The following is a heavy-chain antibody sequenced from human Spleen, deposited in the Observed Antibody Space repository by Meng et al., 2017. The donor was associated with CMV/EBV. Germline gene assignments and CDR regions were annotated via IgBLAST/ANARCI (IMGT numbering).Heavy chain of an antibody. D-gene: IGHD2-15*01. CDR2: ISSSSSYI. Sequence: GGSLRLSCAASGFTFSSYNMNWVRQAPGKGLEWVSSISSSSSYIYFADSVKGRFTISRDNAKNSLYLQMNSLRAEDTAVYYCASWPPDRYCSGGSCYSSDAFDIWGQGTMVTVSS. J-gene: IGHJ3*02. CDR1: GFTFSSYN. V-gene: IGHV3-21*01. CDR3: ASWPPDRYCSGGSCYSSDAFDI.